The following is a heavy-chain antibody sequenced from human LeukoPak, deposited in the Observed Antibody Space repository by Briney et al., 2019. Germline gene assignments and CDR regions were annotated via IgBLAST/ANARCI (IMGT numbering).Heavy chain of an antibody. CDR1: GFTFSSYS. D-gene: IGHD3-22*01. CDR3: ASAFDPTYYYDSSGYWDFDY. J-gene: IGHJ4*02. V-gene: IGHV3-21*01. CDR2: ISSSSSYI. Sequence: GGSLRLSCAASGFTFSSYSTNWVRQAPGEGLEWVSSISSSSSYIYYADSVKGRFTISRDNAKNSLYLQMNSLRAEDTAVYYCASAFDPTYYYDSSGYWDFDYWGQGTLVTVSS.